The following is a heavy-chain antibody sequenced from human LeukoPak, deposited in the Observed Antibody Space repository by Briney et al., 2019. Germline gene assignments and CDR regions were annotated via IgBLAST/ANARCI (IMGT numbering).Heavy chain of an antibody. CDR3: AREGAIAAGGAFDI. V-gene: IGHV1-2*02. D-gene: IGHD6-13*01. CDR2: INPNSGGT. J-gene: IGHJ3*02. CDR1: GYTFTGCY. Sequence: ASVKVSGKAFGYTFTGCYMHWVRQAPGQGLEWMGWINPNSGGTNYAQTFKGRVTMTRDTSISTPYMELSRLRSDDTAVYYCAREGAIAAGGAFDIWGQGTMVTVSS.